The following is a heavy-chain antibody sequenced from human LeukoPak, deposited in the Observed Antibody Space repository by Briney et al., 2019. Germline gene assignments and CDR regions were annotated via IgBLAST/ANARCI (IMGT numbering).Heavy chain of an antibody. CDR3: ARMTMVRGVTYYYGMDV. CDR2: IEPSDSYT. J-gene: IGHJ6*04. V-gene: IGHV5-10-1*01. Sequence: GESLRISGQGSGYSFTSYWISWVRQMPGKGLEWIGRIEPSDSYTNYSPSLQGHVTFSADKSISTAYLQWSSLKASDTAMYYCARMTMVRGVTYYYGMDVWGKGTTVTVSS. D-gene: IGHD3-10*01. CDR1: GYSFTSYW.